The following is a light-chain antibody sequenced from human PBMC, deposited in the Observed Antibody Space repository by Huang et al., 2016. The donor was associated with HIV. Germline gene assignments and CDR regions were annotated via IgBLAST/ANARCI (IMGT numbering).Light chain of an antibody. Sequence: ETVMTQSPVTLSVSPGDRASLSCRSSQIVSSHLAWYQKKPGQAPRLLIYAASTRATGVPARFSGSGAGTEVTLTISTLQSEDSAVYYCQQYNDFLSTFGPGTRVEIK. J-gene: IGKJ3*01. CDR2: AAS. CDR1: QIVSSH. CDR3: QQYNDFLST. V-gene: IGKV3-15*01.